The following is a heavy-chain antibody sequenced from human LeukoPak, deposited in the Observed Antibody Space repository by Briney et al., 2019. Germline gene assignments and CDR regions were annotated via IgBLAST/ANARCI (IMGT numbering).Heavy chain of an antibody. J-gene: IGHJ4*02. CDR1: GASVNNGPFF. Sequence: PSETLSLTCTVSGASVNNGPFFWTWIRQHPVKGLEWIGYIHSTGSTYYTQSHKSRLAISLDTSRNQFSLRLTSVTAADTAVYYCAREECSGSCYVSYWGQGALVTVSS. D-gene: IGHD2-2*01. V-gene: IGHV4-31*03. CDR2: IHSTGST. CDR3: AREECSGSCYVSY.